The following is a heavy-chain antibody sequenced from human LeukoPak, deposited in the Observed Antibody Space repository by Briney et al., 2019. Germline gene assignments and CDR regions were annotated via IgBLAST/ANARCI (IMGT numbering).Heavy chain of an antibody. CDR1: GFTLSNYG. J-gene: IGHJ4*02. Sequence: GGSLRLSCAASGFTLSNYGRSWVRQAPGKGLEWVSIISESGGSTNYADSVKGRFTISRDNSKNTLFLQMNSLRAEDTAVYYCARRYYDTSGYYSLDYWGQGTLVTVSS. V-gene: IGHV3-23*01. CDR3: ARRYYDTSGYYSLDY. D-gene: IGHD3-22*01. CDR2: ISESGGST.